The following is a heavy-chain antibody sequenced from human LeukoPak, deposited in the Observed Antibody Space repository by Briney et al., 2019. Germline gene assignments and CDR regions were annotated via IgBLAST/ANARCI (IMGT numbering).Heavy chain of an antibody. CDR3: AKDKDDILTGYLDY. J-gene: IGHJ4*02. D-gene: IGHD3-9*01. Sequence: PGGSLRLSCAASGFTFSSYAMSWVRQAPGKGLEWVSEISGRGGGTYYADSVKGRFTISRDNSKNTLYLQTNSLKAEDTAVYYCAKDKDDILTGYLDYWGQGTLVTVSS. V-gene: IGHV3-23*01. CDR1: GFTFSSYA. CDR2: ISGRGGGT.